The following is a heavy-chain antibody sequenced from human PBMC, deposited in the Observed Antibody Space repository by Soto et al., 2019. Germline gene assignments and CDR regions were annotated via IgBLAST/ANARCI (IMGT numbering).Heavy chain of an antibody. D-gene: IGHD6-13*01. CDR2: INPNSGGT. Sequence: QLVQSGTEVKKPGASVKVSCKASGYSFTGYYIHWVRQAPRQGLEWLGWINPNSGGTNYAQKFQGWVTMTRDTSISTDYMELSRLRSDDTAVYYCARSAAGPGYGMDVWGQGTTVTVSS. CDR1: GYSFTGYY. V-gene: IGHV1-2*04. J-gene: IGHJ6*02. CDR3: ARSAAGPGYGMDV.